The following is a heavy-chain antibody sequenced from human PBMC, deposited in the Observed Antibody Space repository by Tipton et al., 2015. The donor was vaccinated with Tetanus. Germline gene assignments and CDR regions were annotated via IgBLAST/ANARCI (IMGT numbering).Heavy chain of an antibody. CDR1: GFPFSDYS. V-gene: IGHV3-48*02. J-gene: IGHJ4*02. CDR2: INARTNTI. Sequence: SLRLSCVVSGFPFSDYSMNWVRQAPGRGLEWVSCINARTNTIYYADSVKGRFTISRGNAKNSLYLQMNSLRDDDTALYYCARGSGAMDSWGQGTLVTVSS. D-gene: IGHD7-27*01. CDR3: ARGSGAMDS.